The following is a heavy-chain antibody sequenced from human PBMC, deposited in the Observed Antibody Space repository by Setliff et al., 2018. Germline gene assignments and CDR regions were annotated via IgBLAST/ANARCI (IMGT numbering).Heavy chain of an antibody. D-gene: IGHD3-3*01. V-gene: IGHV4-34*01. J-gene: IGHJ4*02. Sequence: PSETLSLTCAVYGGSFSGYYWSWIRQPPGKGLEWIGEINHSGSTNYNPSLKSRVTISVDTSKNQFSLKLSSVTAADTAVYYCAREGLTIFGVVIRRNYFDYWGQGTLVTVSS. CDR3: AREGLTIFGVVIRRNYFDY. CDR2: INHSGST. CDR1: GGSFSGYY.